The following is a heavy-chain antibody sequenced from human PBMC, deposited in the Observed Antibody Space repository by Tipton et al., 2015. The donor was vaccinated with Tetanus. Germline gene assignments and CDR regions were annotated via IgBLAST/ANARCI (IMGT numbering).Heavy chain of an antibody. CDR1: GDSMTDFY. Sequence: TLSLTCTVSGDSMTDFYWSWIRQPPGKGLEWIAYIFYNGRTQSNPSLKRRVSISVDTAKNQFSLQLSSVTAADTAIYYCARTTRRWLHPDYWGQGTLVTVSS. V-gene: IGHV4-59*01. CDR3: ARTTRRWLHPDY. CDR2: IFYNGRT. D-gene: IGHD5-24*01. J-gene: IGHJ4*02.